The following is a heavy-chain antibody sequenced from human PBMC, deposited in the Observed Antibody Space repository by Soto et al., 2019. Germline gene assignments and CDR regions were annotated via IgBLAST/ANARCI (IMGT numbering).Heavy chain of an antibody. V-gene: IGHV1-18*01. CDR1: GYTFRNYG. CDR2: ISASNGDT. D-gene: IGHD3-10*01. J-gene: IGHJ2*01. Sequence: ASVKVSCKASGYTFRNYGINWLRQAPGQGPEWMGWISASNGDTKYAQKLQDRITMTTDTSTSTVYMELRSLRSDDTAVYYCARDYGSSNWFYWYFYLWGRGTLVTVSS. CDR3: ARDYGSSNWFYWYFYL.